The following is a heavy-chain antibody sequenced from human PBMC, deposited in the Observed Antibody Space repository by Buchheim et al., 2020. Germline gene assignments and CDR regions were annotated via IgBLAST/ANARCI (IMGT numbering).Heavy chain of an antibody. Sequence: QVQLVQSGAEVKKPGSSVKVSCKASGGTFSSYTISWVRQAPGQGLEWMGRIIPILGIANYAQKFQGRVTITADKSTSTTYLELSSLRSEDTAVYYCATLGSYSSSARRRIFDYWGQGTL. J-gene: IGHJ4*02. CDR3: ATLGSYSSSARRRIFDY. CDR1: GGTFSSYT. D-gene: IGHD6-6*01. CDR2: IIPILGIA. V-gene: IGHV1-69*02.